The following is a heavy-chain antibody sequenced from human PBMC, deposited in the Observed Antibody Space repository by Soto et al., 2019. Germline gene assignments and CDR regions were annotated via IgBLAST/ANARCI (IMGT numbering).Heavy chain of an antibody. D-gene: IGHD3-10*01. V-gene: IGHV3-30-3*01. CDR3: ARETPRFGESPDY. CDR1: GFTFSSYA. Sequence: GGSRRRSCAASGFTFSSYAMHWVGQAPGKGLEWVAVISYDGSNKYYADSVKGRFTISRDNSKNTLYLQMNSLRAEDTAVYYCARETPRFGESPDYWGQGTLVTVSS. J-gene: IGHJ4*02. CDR2: ISYDGSNK.